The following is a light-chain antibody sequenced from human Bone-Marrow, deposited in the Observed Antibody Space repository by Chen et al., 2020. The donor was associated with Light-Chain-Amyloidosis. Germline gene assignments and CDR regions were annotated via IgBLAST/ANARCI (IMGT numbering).Light chain of an antibody. Sequence: DIQMTQSPSSLSAFVGDRVTITCRASRDIGTYLHWYQYKPGKLPNLLIYGASSLLSGVPSRFSGSGSGTDFTLTIASLQPEDFATYYCQQSHSIPRTFGQGTKVDI. V-gene: IGKV1-39*01. J-gene: IGKJ2*01. CDR3: QQSHSIPRT. CDR2: GAS. CDR1: RDIGTY.